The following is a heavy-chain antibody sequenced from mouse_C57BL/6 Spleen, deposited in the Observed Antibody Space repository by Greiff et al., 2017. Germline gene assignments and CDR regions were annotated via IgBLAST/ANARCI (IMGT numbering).Heavy chain of an antibody. CDR2: ISDGGSYT. D-gene: IGHD1-1*01. J-gene: IGHJ3*01. Sequence: DVMLVESGGGLVKPGGSLKLSCAASGFTFSSYAMSWVRQTPEKRLEWVATISDGGSYTYYPDNVKGRFTISRDNAKNNLYLQMSHLKSEDTAMYYCAESRAYWGQGTLVTVSA. CDR1: GFTFSSYA. CDR3: AESRAY. V-gene: IGHV5-4*03.